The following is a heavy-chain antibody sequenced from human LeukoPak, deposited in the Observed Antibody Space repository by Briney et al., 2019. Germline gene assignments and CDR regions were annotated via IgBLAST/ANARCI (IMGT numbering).Heavy chain of an antibody. CDR2: INSDGSEG. Sequence: GGSLRLSCAASGFSFSGYWMSWSRQAPGKGLEWVASINSDGSEGYYADVVKGRFTISRDNAKNSLYLQINSLRAEDTAVYYCARSSYSSSSSVWGQGTMVTVSS. CDR1: GFSFSGYW. J-gene: IGHJ3*01. V-gene: IGHV3-7*03. D-gene: IGHD6-6*01. CDR3: ARSSYSSSSSV.